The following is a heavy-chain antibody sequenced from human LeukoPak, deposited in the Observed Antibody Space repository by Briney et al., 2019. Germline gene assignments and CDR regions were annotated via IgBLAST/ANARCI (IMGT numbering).Heavy chain of an antibody. D-gene: IGHD4-17*01. Sequence: GGSLRLSCAASGFTFSSYWMHWVRQAPGKRLVWVSRINSDGSSTSYADSVKGRFTISRDNAKNTLYLQMNSLRAEDTAVYYCARDDYGDYVIGYWGQGTLVTVSS. CDR1: GFTFSSYW. CDR3: ARDDYGDYVIGY. J-gene: IGHJ4*02. V-gene: IGHV3-74*01. CDR2: INSDGSST.